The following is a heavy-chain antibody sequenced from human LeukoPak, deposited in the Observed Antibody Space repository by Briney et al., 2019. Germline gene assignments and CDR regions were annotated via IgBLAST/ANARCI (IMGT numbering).Heavy chain of an antibody. D-gene: IGHD4-11*01. CDR1: GGSFSGYY. CDR2: INHSGST. J-gene: IGHJ5*02. CDR3: ARYDYKDNWFDP. Sequence: PSETLSLTCAVYGGSFSGYYWSWIRQPPGKGLEWIGEINHSGSTNYNPSLKSRVTISVDTSKNQFSLKLSSVTAADTAVYYCARYDYKDNWFDPWGQGTLVTVSS. V-gene: IGHV4-34*01.